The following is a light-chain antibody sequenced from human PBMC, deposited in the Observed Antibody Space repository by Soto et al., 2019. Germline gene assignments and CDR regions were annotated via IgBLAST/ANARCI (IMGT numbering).Light chain of an antibody. Sequence: DIQMTQSPSSLSASVGDRVTITCRASQGISKYLAWYQQKPGKVPKLLIYAASTLQSGVPSRFSGSGSGTDFTLTISSLQPEDVATYYCQKYNDAPPTFGQGTKVDIK. J-gene: IGKJ1*01. CDR3: QKYNDAPPT. CDR1: QGISKY. V-gene: IGKV1-27*01. CDR2: AAS.